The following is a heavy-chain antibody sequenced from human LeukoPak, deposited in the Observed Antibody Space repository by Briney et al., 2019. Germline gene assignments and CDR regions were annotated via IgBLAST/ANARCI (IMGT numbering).Heavy chain of an antibody. D-gene: IGHD5-12*01. CDR3: ARQGGYSNAIGMGY. V-gene: IGHV1-46*02. CDR2: INPSGGSR. J-gene: IGHJ4*02. CDR1: GYTFNNHY. Sequence: ASVKVSCKASGYTFNNHYIYWVRQAPGQGLEWMGMINPSGGSRSYAQKFQGRVTMTRDTSTSTVYMELSSLRSEDTAVYYCARQGGYSNAIGMGYWGQGTLVVVSS.